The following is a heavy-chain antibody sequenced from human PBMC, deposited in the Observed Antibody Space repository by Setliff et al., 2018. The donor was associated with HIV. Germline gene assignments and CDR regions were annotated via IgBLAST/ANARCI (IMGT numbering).Heavy chain of an antibody. CDR2: INPSGGST. CDR1: GYTFTSYY. J-gene: IGHJ3*02. Sequence: ASVKVSCKASGYTFTSYYMHWVRQAPGQGLEWMGIINPSGGSTSYAQKFQGRVTMTRDTSTSTVYMELSSLRSEDTAVYYCARVGRGGRDLPSDAFGIWGQGTMVTVSS. V-gene: IGHV1-46*01. CDR3: ARVGRGGRDLPSDAFGI. D-gene: IGHD6-25*01.